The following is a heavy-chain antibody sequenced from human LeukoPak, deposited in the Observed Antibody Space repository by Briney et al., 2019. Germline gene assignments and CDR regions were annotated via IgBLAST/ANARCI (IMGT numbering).Heavy chain of an antibody. CDR2: ISTSGST. D-gene: IGHD3-22*01. J-gene: IGHJ3*02. V-gene: IGHV4-4*07. CDR3: ARVSHYSDTSAYYYVRAFDI. CDR1: GGSISSYS. Sequence: SETLSLTCTASGGSISSYSWSWIRQPAGKGLEWIGRISTSGSTNYNPSLKSRVTMSVDTSNNQFSLKLSSVAAADTAVYYCARVSHYSDTSAYYYVRAFDIWGQGTMVTVSS.